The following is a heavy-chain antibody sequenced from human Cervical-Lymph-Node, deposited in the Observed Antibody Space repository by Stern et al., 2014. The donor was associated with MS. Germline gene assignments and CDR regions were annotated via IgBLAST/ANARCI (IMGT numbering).Heavy chain of an antibody. CDR2: SRNKANSYTT. Sequence: EVQLVESGGGLVQPGESLRLSCAASGFTFSDHYMDWVRQAPGKGLEWVGRSRNKANSYTTVYAASVTGRFAISRDDSKNSLYLQMNSLKPEDPAVYYCVRGFHSFDVWGQGATVTVSS. V-gene: IGHV3-72*01. CDR3: VRGFHSFDV. J-gene: IGHJ6*02. CDR1: GFTFSDHY. D-gene: IGHD4-11*01.